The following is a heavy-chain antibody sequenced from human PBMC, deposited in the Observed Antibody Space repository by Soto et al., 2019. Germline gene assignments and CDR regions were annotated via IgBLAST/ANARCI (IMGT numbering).Heavy chain of an antibody. CDR3: VYRDFGDYFFHF. CDR1: GFSLTTQGVH. D-gene: IGHD4-17*01. J-gene: IGHJ4*02. Sequence: QTTLKESGPTLVKPTQTLTLTCTFSGFSLTTQGVHVGWNRQPPGKALAWLALIYWDDNKVYSPSLKNRLTITKDTSKSQVVLTLATVAPVDTATYYCVYRDFGDYFFHFWGQGILVNVSS. CDR2: IYWDDNK. V-gene: IGHV2-5*02.